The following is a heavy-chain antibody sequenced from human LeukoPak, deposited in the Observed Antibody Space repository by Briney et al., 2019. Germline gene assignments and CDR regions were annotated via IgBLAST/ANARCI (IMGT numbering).Heavy chain of an antibody. D-gene: IGHD7-27*01. CDR1: GGSISSYY. J-gene: IGHJ4*02. CDR3: ARDQLGSFDY. V-gene: IGHV4-4*07. CDR2: IYISGST. Sequence: SETLSLTCAVSGGSISSYYWSWIRHPAGKGREWVGRIYISGSTNYNPSLKSRITMSVDTSKNQFSLKLSSVTAADTAVYYCARDQLGSFDYWGQGTLATVSS.